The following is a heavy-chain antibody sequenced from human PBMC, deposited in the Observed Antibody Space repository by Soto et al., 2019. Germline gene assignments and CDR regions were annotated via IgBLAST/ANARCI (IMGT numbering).Heavy chain of an antibody. CDR3: ARQEYEYSSSSLYGMDV. Sequence: PGESLKISCKGSGYSFTSYWIGWVRQIPGKGLEWMGIIYPGDSDTRYSPSFQGQVTISADKSISTAYLQWSSLKASDTAMYYCARQEYEYSSSSLYGMDVWGQGTTVTVSS. CDR2: IYPGDSDT. J-gene: IGHJ6*02. V-gene: IGHV5-51*01. D-gene: IGHD6-6*01. CDR1: GYSFTSYW.